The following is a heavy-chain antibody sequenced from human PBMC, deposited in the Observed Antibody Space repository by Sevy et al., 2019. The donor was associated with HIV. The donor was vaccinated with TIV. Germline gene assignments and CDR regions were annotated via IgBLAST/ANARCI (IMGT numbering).Heavy chain of an antibody. CDR3: ARHTIVVVPAASDPYYYYYGMDV. J-gene: IGHJ6*02. D-gene: IGHD2-2*01. CDR2: ITSSSNYI. Sequence: GGSLRLSCAASGFTFSSYSMNWVRQAPGKGLEWVSSITSSSNYIYYADSVKGRFTISRDNAKNSLYLQMNSLRAEDTAVYYCARHTIVVVPAASDPYYYYYGMDVWGQGTTVTVSS. CDR1: GFTFSSYS. V-gene: IGHV3-21*01.